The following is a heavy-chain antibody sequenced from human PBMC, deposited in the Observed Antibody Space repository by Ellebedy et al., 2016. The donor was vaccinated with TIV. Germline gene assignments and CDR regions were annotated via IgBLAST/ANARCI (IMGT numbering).Heavy chain of an antibody. Sequence: SQTLSLTCAISGDSVSSNSAAWNWIRQSPSRGLEWLGRTYYRSKWYNDYAVSVKSRITINPDTSKNQLSLQLNSVTPEDTAVYYCARAQAPTYYYDSSGYWYFDYWGQGTLVTVSS. CDR2: TYYRSKWYN. V-gene: IGHV6-1*01. CDR3: ARAQAPTYYYDSSGYWYFDY. CDR1: GDSVSSNSAA. J-gene: IGHJ4*02. D-gene: IGHD3-22*01.